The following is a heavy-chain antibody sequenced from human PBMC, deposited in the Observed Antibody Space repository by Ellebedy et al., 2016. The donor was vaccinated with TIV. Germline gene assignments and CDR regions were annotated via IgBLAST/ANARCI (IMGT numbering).Heavy chain of an antibody. CDR1: GGSISSYY. CDR3: ARDPALPRGRFDT. Sequence: MPSETLSLTCTVSGGSISSYYWSWIRQPPGKGLEWIGYIYYSGSTNYNPSLKSRVTISVDTSKNQFSLTLSSVTAADTAVYYCARDPALPRGRFDTWGQGTLVTVSS. V-gene: IGHV4-59*12. J-gene: IGHJ5*02. CDR2: IYYSGST.